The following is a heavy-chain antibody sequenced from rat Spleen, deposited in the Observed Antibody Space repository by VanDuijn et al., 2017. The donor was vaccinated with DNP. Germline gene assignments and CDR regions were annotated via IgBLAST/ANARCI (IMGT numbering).Heavy chain of an antibody. D-gene: IGHD1-2*01. J-gene: IGHJ3*01. CDR1: GHSITSGY. V-gene: IGHV3-1*01. CDR3: ARSDYYGSYRPFTY. Sequence: EVQLQESGPGLVKPSQSLSLTCSVTGHSITSGYGWNWIRKFPGNKMEWMAYISYSGITGFNPSLKSRISITRDTSKNQFFLQLNSVTTEDTAIYYCARSDYYGSYRPFTYWGQGTLVTVSS. CDR2: ISYSGIT.